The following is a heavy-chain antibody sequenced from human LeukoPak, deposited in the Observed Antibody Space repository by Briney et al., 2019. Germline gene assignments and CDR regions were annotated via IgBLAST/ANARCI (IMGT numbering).Heavy chain of an antibody. CDR2: ILYDGSNK. J-gene: IGHJ6*03. D-gene: IGHD1-26*01. CDR1: GFTFSSYG. V-gene: IGHV3-30*18. CDR3: AKDPLAGSYGLYYYMDV. Sequence: PGGSLRLSCAASGFTFSSYGMHWVRQAPGKGLEWVAVILYDGSNKYYADSVKGRFTISRDNSKNTLYLQMNSLRAEDTAVYYCAKDPLAGSYGLYYYMDVWGKGTTVTVSS.